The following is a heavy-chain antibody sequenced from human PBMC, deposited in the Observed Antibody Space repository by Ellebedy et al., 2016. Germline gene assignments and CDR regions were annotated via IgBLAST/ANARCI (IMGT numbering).Heavy chain of an antibody. Sequence: GGSLRLXXAASGFTFSSYAMHWVRQAPGKGLEWVAVISYDGSNKYYADSVKGRFTISRDNSKNTLYLQMNSLRAEDTAVYYCASSYSGYDPDAFDIWGQGTMVTVSS. CDR3: ASSYSGYDPDAFDI. D-gene: IGHD5-12*01. CDR1: GFTFSSYA. CDR2: ISYDGSNK. V-gene: IGHV3-30-3*01. J-gene: IGHJ3*02.